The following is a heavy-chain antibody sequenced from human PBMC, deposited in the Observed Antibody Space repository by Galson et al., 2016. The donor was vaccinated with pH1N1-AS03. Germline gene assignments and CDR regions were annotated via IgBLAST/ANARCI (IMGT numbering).Heavy chain of an antibody. CDR1: GFTFSGYD. J-gene: IGHJ1*01. D-gene: IGHD2/OR15-2a*01. Sequence: SLRLSCAASGFTFSGYDMHWVRQAPGKGLEWVALSSVDGINKYYGDSVKGRFTISRDNSKNTLYLQMNSLRPDDTALYYGGNGWSTIGSGDLGQGTLVTVSS. CDR2: SSVDGINK. V-gene: IGHV3-30*18. CDR3: GNGWSTIGSGD.